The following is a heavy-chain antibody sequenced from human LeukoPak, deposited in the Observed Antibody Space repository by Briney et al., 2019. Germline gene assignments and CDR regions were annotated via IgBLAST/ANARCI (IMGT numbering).Heavy chain of an antibody. CDR3: AKNGDRGAYCSGGSCYPYYYYYIDV. Sequence: GGSLRLSCAASGFTFSSYGMHWVRQAPGKGLEWVAFIQFDGSNENYADSVKGRFTISRDNSKNTLYLQMNSLRAEDTAIYYCAKNGDRGAYCSGGSCYPYYYYYIDVWGKGTTVTISS. CDR1: GFTFSSYG. J-gene: IGHJ6*03. CDR2: IQFDGSNE. D-gene: IGHD2-15*01. V-gene: IGHV3-30*02.